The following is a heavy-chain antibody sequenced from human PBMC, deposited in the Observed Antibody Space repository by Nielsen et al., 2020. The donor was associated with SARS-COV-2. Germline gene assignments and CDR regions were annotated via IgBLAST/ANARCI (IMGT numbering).Heavy chain of an antibody. J-gene: IGHJ4*02. CDR1: GFSFNTYS. D-gene: IGHD6-13*01. CDR2: ISGGSATI. CDR3: ARDANIGAAGKLFDY. V-gene: IGHV3-48*01. Sequence: GESLKISCVASGFSFNTYSMNWVRQAPGKGLEWVSYISGGSATIYYADSVEGRFTISRDNVKNSLYLQLSSLSAEDTAVYYCARDANIGAAGKLFDYWGRGTRVTIS.